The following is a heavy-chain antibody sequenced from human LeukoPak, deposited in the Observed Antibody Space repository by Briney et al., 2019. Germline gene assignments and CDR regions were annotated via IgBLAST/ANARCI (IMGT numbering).Heavy chain of an antibody. D-gene: IGHD3-10*01. CDR3: ARVRYFGSGTYADFDY. Sequence: GESLKISCKASGYSFTTYWIGWVRQMPGKGLEWMGIIYPGDSDARYSPSLQGQVTISADKSISTAYLQWSSLKASDTAMYYCARVRYFGSGTYADFDYWGQGTLVTVSS. CDR2: IYPGDSDA. CDR1: GYSFTTYW. J-gene: IGHJ4*02. V-gene: IGHV5-51*01.